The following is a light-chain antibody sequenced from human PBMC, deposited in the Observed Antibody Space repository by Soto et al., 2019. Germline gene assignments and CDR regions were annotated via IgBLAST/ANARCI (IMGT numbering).Light chain of an antibody. CDR1: QSVSSSY. J-gene: IGKJ2*01. CDR3: QQYNNWPQT. V-gene: IGKV3-15*01. Sequence: EMVLTQSPATLSKTPGERATLSCRASQSVSSSYLAWYQQKPGQAPRLLIYGASTRATGIPARFSGSGSGTEFTLTISSLQSEDFAVYYCQQYNNWPQTFGQGTKVDIK. CDR2: GAS.